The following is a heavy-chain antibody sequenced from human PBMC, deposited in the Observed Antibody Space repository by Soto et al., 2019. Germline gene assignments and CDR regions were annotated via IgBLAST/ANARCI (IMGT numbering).Heavy chain of an antibody. V-gene: IGHV3-23*01. Sequence: EVQVLESGGGLAQPGGSLRLSVEASGFSFGSNAMSWVRRAPGKGLEWVSAVSGSGDVTYYTDSVKGRFTISRDNSQNTLYLQMHSLRAEDTAIYYCAKTVWGYSYIDYWGQGTLVTVSS. CDR1: GFSFGSNA. CDR3: AKTVWGYSYIDY. CDR2: VSGSGDVT. D-gene: IGHD5-18*01. J-gene: IGHJ4*02.